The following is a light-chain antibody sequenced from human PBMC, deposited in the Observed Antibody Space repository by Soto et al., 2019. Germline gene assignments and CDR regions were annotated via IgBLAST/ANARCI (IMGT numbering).Light chain of an antibody. CDR1: QSVSSH. Sequence: EIVMTQSPATLSVSPGESATLSCRASQSVSSHLGWFQQKPGQVPRLLIYGASHRVPGLPARFSGSGSGTEFTLTISGLQSEDFAAYYCQQASNWPRTFGQGTKVDIK. V-gene: IGKV3-15*01. CDR2: GAS. J-gene: IGKJ1*01. CDR3: QQASNWPRT.